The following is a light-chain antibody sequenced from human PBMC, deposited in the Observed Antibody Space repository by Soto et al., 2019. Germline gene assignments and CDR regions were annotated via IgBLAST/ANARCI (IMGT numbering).Light chain of an antibody. Sequence: DIVMTQSPLSLPVTPGAPASISCRSSQSLLHSDGYNYLDWYLQKPGQSPQLLIYLSSNRASGVPDRFSGSGSGTDFTLKISRVEAEDVGVYYCMQALQTPQVTFGQGTRLEIK. CDR2: LSS. CDR3: MQALQTPQVT. CDR1: QSLLHSDGYNY. J-gene: IGKJ5*01. V-gene: IGKV2-28*01.